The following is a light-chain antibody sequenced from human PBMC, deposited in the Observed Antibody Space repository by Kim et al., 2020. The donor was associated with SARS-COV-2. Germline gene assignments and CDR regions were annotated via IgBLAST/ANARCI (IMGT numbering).Light chain of an antibody. CDR3: QQSYSTPPT. V-gene: IGKV1-39*01. J-gene: IGKJ2*01. CDR1: QSISTY. Sequence: DIQMTQSPSSLSASVGDRVTITCRASQSISTYLNWYQQKPGKAPKLLIYPESTLQSGVPSRFSGSGSGTYFTLTITSLQPEDFATYYCQQSYSTPPTFGQGTKLEI. CDR2: PES.